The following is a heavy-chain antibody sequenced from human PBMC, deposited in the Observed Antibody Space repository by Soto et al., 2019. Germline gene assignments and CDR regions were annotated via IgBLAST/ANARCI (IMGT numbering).Heavy chain of an antibody. D-gene: IGHD3-10*01. CDR2: IDGSGGST. J-gene: IGHJ5*02. CDR1: GFTFGTTD. Sequence: QLLQSGGGLVQPGGSLTLSCAASGFTFGTTDMSWVRQAPGEGLEWVSTIDGSGGSTYYADYVKGRFTISRDNSRNTVYLQMNSLRGDDTALYYCVKNSGWFNTWGQGALVTVYS. V-gene: IGHV3-23*01. CDR3: VKNSGWFNT.